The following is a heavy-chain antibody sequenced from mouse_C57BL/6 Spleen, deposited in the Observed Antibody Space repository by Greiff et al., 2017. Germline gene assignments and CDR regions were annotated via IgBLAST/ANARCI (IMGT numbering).Heavy chain of an antibody. Sequence: VQLKESGPELVKPGASVKISCKASGYSFTDYNMNWVKQSNGKSLEWIGVINPNYGTTSYNQKFKGKATLTVDQSSSTAYMQLNSLTSEDSAVYYCARWPLLPPAGYFDVWGTGTTVTVSS. D-gene: IGHD1-1*01. CDR2: INPNYGTT. CDR1: GYSFTDYN. J-gene: IGHJ1*03. CDR3: ARWPLLPPAGYFDV. V-gene: IGHV1-39*01.